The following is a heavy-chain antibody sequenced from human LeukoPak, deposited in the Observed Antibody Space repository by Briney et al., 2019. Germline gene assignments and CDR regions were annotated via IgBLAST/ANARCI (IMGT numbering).Heavy chain of an antibody. D-gene: IGHD3-10*01. CDR3: LNVRALASFGEGYYFDY. V-gene: IGHV3-7*01. J-gene: IGHJ4*02. CDR2: IKQDGSEK. CDR1: GFTFSRYW. Sequence: PGGSLRLSCAASGFTFSRYWMRWVRQAPGKGLEWVANIKQDGSEKYYVDSVKGRFTISRDNAKNSLYLQMNSLRAEDTAEYYSLNVRALASFGEGYYFDYWGQGTLVTVSS.